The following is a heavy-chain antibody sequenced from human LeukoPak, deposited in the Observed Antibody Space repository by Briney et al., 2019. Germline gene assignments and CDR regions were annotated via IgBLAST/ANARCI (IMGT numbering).Heavy chain of an antibody. V-gene: IGHV4-31*03. Sequence: PSETLSLTCTVSGGSISSGGYYWSWIRQHPGKGLEWIGYIYYSGGTYYNPSLKSRVTISVDTSKNQFSLKLSSVTAADTAVYYCATQWFGEGDYFDYWGQGTLVTVSS. D-gene: IGHD3-10*01. J-gene: IGHJ4*02. CDR2: IYYSGGT. CDR3: ATQWFGEGDYFDY. CDR1: GGSISSGGYY.